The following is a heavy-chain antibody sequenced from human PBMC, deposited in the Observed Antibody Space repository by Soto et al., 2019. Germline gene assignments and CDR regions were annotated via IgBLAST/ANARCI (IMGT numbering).Heavy chain of an antibody. D-gene: IGHD6-13*01. J-gene: IGHJ4*02. V-gene: IGHV3-9*01. CDR3: AKDISLRGWVYLVVEY. CDR2: INYNSGSV. CDR1: GFTFDVYA. Sequence: EVQLVASGGGWVQPGRSLRLSCAASGFTFDVYAMHWVRQAPGKGLAWVSGINYNSGSVGYADSVKGRFTISRDNAKNSLHLQMNSLRAEDTAVYYCAKDISLRGWVYLVVEYWGQGTLVTVSP.